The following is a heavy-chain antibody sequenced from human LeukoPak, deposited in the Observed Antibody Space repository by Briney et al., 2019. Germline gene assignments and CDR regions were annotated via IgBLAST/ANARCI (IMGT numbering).Heavy chain of an antibody. V-gene: IGHV3-9*01. Sequence: GGSLRLSCAASGFTFDDYAMHWVRQAPGKGLEWVSGISWNSGSIGYADSVKGRFTISRDNAKNSLYLQMNSLGAEETALYYCAKGYSGSYATWFDPWGQGTLVTVSS. D-gene: IGHD1-26*01. CDR3: AKGYSGSYATWFDP. CDR1: GFTFDDYA. CDR2: ISWNSGSI. J-gene: IGHJ5*02.